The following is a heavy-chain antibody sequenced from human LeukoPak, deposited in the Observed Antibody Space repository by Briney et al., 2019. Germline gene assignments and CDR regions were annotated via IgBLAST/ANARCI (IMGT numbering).Heavy chain of an antibody. CDR2: ISGSGGSK. J-gene: IGHJ4*02. D-gene: IGHD3/OR15-3a*01. Sequence: GGSLRLSCAASGFTFSTYAMSWVRQAPGKGLEWVSAISGSGGSKYYADSVKGRFTISRDNSKNTLHLQMHSLRAEDTAVYYCXKDXNFRSGLIDCWGQGTLVTVSS. CDR3: XKDXNFRSGLIDC. V-gene: IGHV3-23*01. CDR1: GFTFSTYA.